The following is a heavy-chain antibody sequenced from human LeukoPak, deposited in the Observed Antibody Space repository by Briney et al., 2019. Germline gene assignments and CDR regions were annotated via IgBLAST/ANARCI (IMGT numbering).Heavy chain of an antibody. D-gene: IGHD6-19*01. CDR1: GFTFSAHY. Sequence: GGSLRLSCAGSGFTFSAHYINWVRQAPGRGLEWVANIEGDGTDKYYLDSVKGRFTISRDNAKNSLYLQMNSLRAEDTALYYCAKEGSRAVAGTGPYDYWGQGTLVTVSS. J-gene: IGHJ4*02. V-gene: IGHV3-7*03. CDR2: IEGDGTDK. CDR3: AKEGSRAVAGTGPYDY.